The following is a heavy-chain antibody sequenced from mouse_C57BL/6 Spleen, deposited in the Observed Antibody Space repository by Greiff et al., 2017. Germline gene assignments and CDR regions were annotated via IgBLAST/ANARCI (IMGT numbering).Heavy chain of an antibody. CDR2: IYPYNGVS. CDR3: ARSSYYDDYDLIFDY. V-gene: IGHV1-31*01. D-gene: IGHD2-4*01. Sequence: EVKLQQSGPELVKPGASVKISCKASGYSFTGYYMHWVKQSHGNILDWIGYIYPYNGVSSYNQKFKGKATLTVDKSSSTAYMELRSLTSEDSAVYYCARSSYYDDYDLIFDYWGQGTTLTVSS. CDR1: GYSFTGYY. J-gene: IGHJ2*01.